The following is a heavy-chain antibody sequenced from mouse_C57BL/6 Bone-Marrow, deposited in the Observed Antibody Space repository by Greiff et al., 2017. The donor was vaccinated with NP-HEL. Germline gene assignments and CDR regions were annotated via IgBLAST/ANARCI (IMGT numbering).Heavy chain of an antibody. Sequence: EVNVVESGGGLVQSGRSLRLSCATSGFTFSDFYMEWVRQAPGKGLEWIAASRNKANDYTTEYSASVKGRFIVSRDTSQSILYLQMNALRAEDTAIYYCARDQYYAGGAMDYWGQGTSVTVSS. CDR1: GFTFSDFY. D-gene: IGHD1-1*02. CDR2: SRNKANDYTT. V-gene: IGHV7-1*01. J-gene: IGHJ4*01. CDR3: ARDQYYAGGAMDY.